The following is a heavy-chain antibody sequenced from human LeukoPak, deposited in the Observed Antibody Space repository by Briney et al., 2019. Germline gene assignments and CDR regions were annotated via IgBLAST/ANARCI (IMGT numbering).Heavy chain of an antibody. CDR1: GGSFSSGNYY. Sequence: SETLSLTCTVSGGSFSSGNYYWSWIRQPPGKGLEWIGHIYYSGSTNYNPSLKSRVTMTADTSKNQFSLKLSSVTAADTAVYYCARERATTATVVKGYFDYRGQGTLVTVSS. CDR2: IYYSGST. J-gene: IGHJ4*02. V-gene: IGHV4-61*01. D-gene: IGHD4-23*01. CDR3: ARERATTATVVKGYFDY.